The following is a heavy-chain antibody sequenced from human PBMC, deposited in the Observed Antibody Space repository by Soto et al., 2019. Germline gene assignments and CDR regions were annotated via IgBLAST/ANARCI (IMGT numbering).Heavy chain of an antibody. CDR3: ATVFDL. Sequence: EVQLVESGGGLVQPGGSLRVYSAASGFTLRSHRIHWVRQVPGKGLEWVSRIDTDGGGTSYADSVKGRFTISTDNAKNTVNLQMNGLRGEDTAVYYCATVFDLWGQGTLVTVSS. CDR1: GFTLRSHR. J-gene: IGHJ5*02. CDR2: IDTDGGGT. V-gene: IGHV3-74*01.